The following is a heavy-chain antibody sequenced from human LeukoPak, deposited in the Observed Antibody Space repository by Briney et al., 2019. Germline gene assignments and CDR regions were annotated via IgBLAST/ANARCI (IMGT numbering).Heavy chain of an antibody. J-gene: IGHJ4*02. D-gene: IGHD3-16*02. CDR1: GFTFDDYG. Sequence: PGGSLRLSCAASGFTFDDYGMSWVRQAPGKGLEWVSGISGSGGSTYYADSVKGRFTISRDNSKNTLYLQMNSLRAEDTAVYYCANAVGYPYRYYFDYWGQGTLVTVSS. CDR3: ANAVGYPYRYYFDY. V-gene: IGHV3-23*01. CDR2: ISGSGGST.